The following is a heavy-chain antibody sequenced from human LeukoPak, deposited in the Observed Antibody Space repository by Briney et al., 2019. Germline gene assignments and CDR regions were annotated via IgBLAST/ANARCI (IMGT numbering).Heavy chain of an antibody. D-gene: IGHD2-2*01. CDR3: ANPYCSSTSCYRVFGY. CDR2: ISGSGGST. J-gene: IGHJ4*02. CDR1: GFTFSSYA. Sequence: PGGSLRLSCAASGFTFSSYAMSWVRQAPGKGLEWVSAISGSGGSTYYADSVKGRFTISRDNSKNTLYLQMNSLRAEDTAVYYCANPYCSSTSCYRVFGYWGQGTLVTVSS. V-gene: IGHV3-23*01.